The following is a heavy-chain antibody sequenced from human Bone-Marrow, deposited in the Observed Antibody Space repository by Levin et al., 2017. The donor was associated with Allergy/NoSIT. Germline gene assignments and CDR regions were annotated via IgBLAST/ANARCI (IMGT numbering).Heavy chain of an antibody. J-gene: IGHJ6*02. CDR1: GFSLSNARMG. CDR2: IFSNDEK. V-gene: IGHV2-26*01. CDR3: ARIGKPGGSNAPYYYYYGMDV. Sequence: ESGPTLVKPTETLTLTCTVSGFSLSNARMGVSWIRQPPGKALEWLAHIFSNDEKSYSTSLKSRLTISQDTSKSQVVLTMTNMDPVDTATYYCARIGKPGGSNAPYYYYYGMDVWGQGTTVTVSS. D-gene: IGHD1-26*01.